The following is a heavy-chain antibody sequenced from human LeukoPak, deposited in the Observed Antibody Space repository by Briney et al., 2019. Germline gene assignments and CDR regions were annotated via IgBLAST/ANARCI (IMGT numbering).Heavy chain of an antibody. CDR2: ISSSGSTI. V-gene: IGHV3-48*03. CDR3: ARGRYYYGSGSYSRHYYYGMDV. J-gene: IGHJ6*04. D-gene: IGHD3-10*01. CDR1: GFTFSSYE. Sequence: PGGSLRLSCAAPGFTFSSYEMNWVRQAPGKGLEWVSYISSSGSTIYYADSVKGRFTISRDNAKNSLYLQMNSLRAEDTAVYYCARGRYYYGSGSYSRHYYYGMDVWGKGTTVTVSS.